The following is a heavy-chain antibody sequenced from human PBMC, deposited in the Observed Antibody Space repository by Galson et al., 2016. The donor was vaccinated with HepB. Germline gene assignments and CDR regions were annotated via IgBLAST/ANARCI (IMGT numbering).Heavy chain of an antibody. V-gene: IGHV1-24*01. CDR1: GYSFTELA. CDR2: VDPEDGET. Sequence: SVKVSCKVSGYSFTELAIHWVRQARGKGLEWMGHVDPEDGETNYAQKFQGRVTMTKDTSTGTAYMELSSLRSEDTAVYYCVMDHSGIKAHYFAYWGQGTLVAVSS. CDR3: VMDHSGIKAHYFAY. J-gene: IGHJ4*02. D-gene: IGHD1-14*01.